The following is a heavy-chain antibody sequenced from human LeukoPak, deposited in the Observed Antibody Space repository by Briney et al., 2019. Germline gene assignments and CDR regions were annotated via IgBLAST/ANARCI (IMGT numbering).Heavy chain of an antibody. CDR3: ARDVATSGWYTFDS. V-gene: IGHV6-1*01. Sequence: SQTLALNCAISGDSVSSNNGAWNWIRQSPSRGLEWLGRTYYRSKWYNEYAVSMRGRMTINADTSKNQFSLQLNSVTPEDTAIYYCARDVATSGWYTFDSWGQGTLVTVSS. CDR2: TYYRSKWYN. J-gene: IGHJ4*02. D-gene: IGHD6-19*01. CDR1: GDSVSSNNGA.